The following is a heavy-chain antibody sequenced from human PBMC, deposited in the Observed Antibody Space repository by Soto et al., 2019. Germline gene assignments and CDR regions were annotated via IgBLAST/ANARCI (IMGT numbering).Heavy chain of an antibody. CDR3: ARHSNRNYGLYYFAY. J-gene: IGHJ4*02. V-gene: IGHV4-34*01. CDR2: INHSGST. D-gene: IGHD4-4*01. Sequence: PSETLSLTCAVYGGSFSGYYWSWIRQPPGKGLEWIGEINHSGSTNYNPSLKSRVTISVDTSKNQFSLKVSSATAADTAVYYCARHSNRNYGLYYFAYWGLGALVTVSS. CDR1: GGSFSGYY.